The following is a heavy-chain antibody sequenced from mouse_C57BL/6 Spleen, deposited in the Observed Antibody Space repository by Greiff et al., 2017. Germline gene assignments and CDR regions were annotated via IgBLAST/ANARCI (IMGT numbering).Heavy chain of an antibody. CDR3: ARNDYFYY. Sequence: QVQLQQPGAELVKPGASVKLSCKASGYTFTSYWMHWVKQRPGQGLEWIGMIHPNSGSTNYNEKFKSKATLTVDKSSSTAYLQLSSLASEDSAFYYCARNDYFYYWGQGTTLTVSS. J-gene: IGHJ2*01. V-gene: IGHV1-64*01. CDR2: IHPNSGST. CDR1: GYTFTSYW.